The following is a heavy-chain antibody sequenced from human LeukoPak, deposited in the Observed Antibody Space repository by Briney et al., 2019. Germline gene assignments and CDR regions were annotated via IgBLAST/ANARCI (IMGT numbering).Heavy chain of an antibody. Sequence: GESLKISCKGSGYSFTGYWIGWVRQMPGKGLEWMGIIYPGDSDTRYSPSFQGQVTISADKSISTAYLQWSSLKASDTAMYYCARQPLSGSGVGAFDIWGQGTMVTVSS. D-gene: IGHD1-26*01. CDR3: ARQPLSGSGVGAFDI. CDR2: IYPGDSDT. CDR1: GYSFTGYW. J-gene: IGHJ3*02. V-gene: IGHV5-51*01.